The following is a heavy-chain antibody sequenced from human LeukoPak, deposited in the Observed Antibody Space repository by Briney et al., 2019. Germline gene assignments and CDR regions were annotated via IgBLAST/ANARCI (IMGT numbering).Heavy chain of an antibody. J-gene: IGHJ4*02. D-gene: IGHD3-22*01. CDR2: ISYDGSNK. Sequence: GGSLRLSCAASGFTFSSYGMHWVRQAPGKGLEWVAVISYDGSNKYYADSVKGRFTISRDNSKNTLYLQMNSLRAEDTAVYYCAKGLWYYYDSSGYVDYWGQGTLVAVSS. CDR1: GFTFSSYG. CDR3: AKGLWYYYDSSGYVDY. V-gene: IGHV3-30*18.